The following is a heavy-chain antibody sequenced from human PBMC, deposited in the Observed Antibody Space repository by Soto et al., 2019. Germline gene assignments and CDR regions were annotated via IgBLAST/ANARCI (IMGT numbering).Heavy chain of an antibody. V-gene: IGHV4-4*07. CDR3: ARGQRFSDWFDP. CDR2: IYSSGST. D-gene: IGHD3-3*01. Sequence: SETLSLTCTISGGAIGSHYWTWIRQPAGKGLEWIGRIYSSGSTQYNPSLQSRVAMSLDTSKNQFSLRLESVTAADTAVYYCARGQRFSDWFDPWGQGALVTVSS. CDR1: GGAIGSHY. J-gene: IGHJ5*02.